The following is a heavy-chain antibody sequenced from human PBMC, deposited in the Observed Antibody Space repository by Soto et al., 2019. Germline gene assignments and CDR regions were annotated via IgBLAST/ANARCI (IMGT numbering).Heavy chain of an antibody. CDR2: IYYSGST. CDR3: ARGEDGRDFYFTIFGNGMDV. CDR1: GGSISSGGYY. J-gene: IGHJ6*02. Sequence: QVQLQESGPGLVKPSQTLSLTCTVSGGSISSGGYYWSWIRQHPGKGLEWIGYIYYSGSTYYNPSLKSRGTISVDTSKNQCSLKLSSVTAADTAVYYCARGEDGRDFYFTIFGNGMDVWGQGTTVTVSS. D-gene: IGHD3-3*01. V-gene: IGHV4-31*03.